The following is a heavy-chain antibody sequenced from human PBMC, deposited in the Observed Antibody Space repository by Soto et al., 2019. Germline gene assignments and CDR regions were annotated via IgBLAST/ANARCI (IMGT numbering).Heavy chain of an antibody. D-gene: IGHD6-13*01. Sequence: QVQLQQWGAGLLKPAETLSLTCGVYGGSFSGYYWSWIRQPPGKGLEWIGEINHSGFTNYNPSLRSGVTMSVDTSKNQFSLEMSSVTAADTAVYYCARFPFDRSSWTNPRYFDYWGQGTLVTVSS. CDR1: GGSFSGYY. V-gene: IGHV4-34*01. CDR3: ARFPFDRSSWTNPRYFDY. CDR2: INHSGFT. J-gene: IGHJ4*02.